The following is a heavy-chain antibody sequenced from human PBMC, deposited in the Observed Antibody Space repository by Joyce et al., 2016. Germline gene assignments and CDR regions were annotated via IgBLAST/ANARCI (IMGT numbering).Heavy chain of an antibody. V-gene: IGHV1-2*02. J-gene: IGHJ6*02. CDR3: ARGRPTTGTSWGYYYYYGMDV. CDR1: GYTLTGYY. D-gene: IGHD1-1*01. Sequence: QVQLVQSGAEVKTPGASVRVSCKASGYTLTGYYLQWVRQAPGQGRQGMGWINPNSGGTNYEQIFQGRVTLTRDTSISTAYLELSGLTSDDTAVYYCARGRPTTGTSWGYYYYYGMDVWGQGTTVTVSS. CDR2: INPNSGGT.